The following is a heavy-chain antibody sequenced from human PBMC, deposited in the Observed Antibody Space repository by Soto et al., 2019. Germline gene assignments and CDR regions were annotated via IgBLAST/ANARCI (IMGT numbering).Heavy chain of an antibody. CDR2: ISTGNGST. V-gene: IGHV1-3*04. CDR1: GYTFTDYA. J-gene: IGHJ4*02. CDR3: AKGSRMWTPDY. Sequence: QVQLVQSGAEVKKPGASVKVSCKTSGYTFTDYAIHWVRQAPGQRLEWMGWISTGNGSTKFSQKFQGRVTITRDTSATTAYMELTSLRSEDTAVYFCAKGSRMWTPDYWGQGTLVTVSS. D-gene: IGHD2-21*01.